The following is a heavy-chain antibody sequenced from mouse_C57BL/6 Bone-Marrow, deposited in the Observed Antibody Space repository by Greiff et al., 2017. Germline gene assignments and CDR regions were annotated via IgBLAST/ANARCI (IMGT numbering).Heavy chain of an antibody. CDR1: GYTFTSYW. Sequence: QVQLQQPGAELVKPGASVKLSCKASGYTFTSYWMHWVKQRPGQGLEWIGMIHPNSGSTNYNEKFKSKATLTVDKSSSTAYMQLSSLTSEDSAVYYCARGPYYFGPFDYWGTGTTLTVSS. V-gene: IGHV1-64*01. CDR2: IHPNSGST. J-gene: IGHJ2*01. D-gene: IGHD1-1*01. CDR3: ARGPYYFGPFDY.